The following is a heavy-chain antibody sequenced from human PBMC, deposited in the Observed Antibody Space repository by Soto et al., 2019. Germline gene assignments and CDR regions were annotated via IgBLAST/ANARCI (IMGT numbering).Heavy chain of an antibody. V-gene: IGHV3-49*03. D-gene: IGHD6-19*01. J-gene: IGHJ4*02. Sequence: GGSLRLSCTASGFTFGDYAMSWFRQAPGKGLEWVGFITSKAYGETPEYAASVKGRFTISRDNSKSIAYLQMSSLKIEDTGMNYCSRNPRGVAAPFGCWGQGTLVTVSS. CDR2: ITSKAYGETP. CDR1: GFTFGDYA. CDR3: SRNPRGVAAPFGC.